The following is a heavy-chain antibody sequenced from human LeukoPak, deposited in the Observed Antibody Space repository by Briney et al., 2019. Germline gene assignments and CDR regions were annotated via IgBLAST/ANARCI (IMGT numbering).Heavy chain of an antibody. CDR2: ISYDGSNK. Sequence: GGSLRLSCAASGFTFSSYAMHWVRQAPGKGLEWVAVISYDGSNKYYADSVKGRFTISRDNAKNSPYLQMNSLRAEDTALYYCAKDLVAGILPAFDYWGQGTLVTVSS. CDR1: GFTFSSYA. J-gene: IGHJ4*02. CDR3: AKDLVAGILPAFDY. D-gene: IGHD6-19*01. V-gene: IGHV3-30-3*01.